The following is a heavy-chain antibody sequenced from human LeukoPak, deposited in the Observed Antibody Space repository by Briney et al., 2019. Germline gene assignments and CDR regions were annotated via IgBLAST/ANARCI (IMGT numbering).Heavy chain of an antibody. D-gene: IGHD3-22*01. CDR1: GGSFNDYY. Sequence: SETLSLTCAVYGGSFNDYYWSWIRQPPGKGLEWIGEINHSGSTNYNPSLKSRVTISVDTSKNQFSLKLSSVTAADTAVYYCARVRGHYYYDSSGYSDYWGQGTLVTVSS. V-gene: IGHV4-34*01. CDR3: ARVRGHYYYDSSGYSDY. CDR2: INHSGST. J-gene: IGHJ4*02.